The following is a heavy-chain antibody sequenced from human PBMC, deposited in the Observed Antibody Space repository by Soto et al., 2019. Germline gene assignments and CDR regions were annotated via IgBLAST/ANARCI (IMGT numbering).Heavy chain of an antibody. Sequence: QVQLQESGPGLVKPSETLSLTCTVSGGSISSYYWSWIRQPPGKGLEWIGYIYYSGSTNYNPSLKSRVTISLDTSKNQFSLKLSSVTAAGTAVYYCARPGWRNAPYDAFDIWGQGTMVTVSS. D-gene: IGHD6-19*01. V-gene: IGHV4-59*01. J-gene: IGHJ3*02. CDR1: GGSISSYY. CDR3: ARPGWRNAPYDAFDI. CDR2: IYYSGST.